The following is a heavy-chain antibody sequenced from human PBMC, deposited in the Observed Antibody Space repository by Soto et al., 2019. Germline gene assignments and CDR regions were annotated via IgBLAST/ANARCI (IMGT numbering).Heavy chain of an antibody. CDR3: AKDGNGALIDY. CDR1: GFTFSSYG. Sequence: GSLRLSCAASGFTFSSYGMHWVRQAPGKGLEWVAVISYDGSNKYYADSVKGRFTISRDNSKNTLYLQMNSLRAEDTAVYYCAKDGNGALIDYWGQGTLVTVSS. J-gene: IGHJ4*02. D-gene: IGHD1-1*01. V-gene: IGHV3-30*18. CDR2: ISYDGSNK.